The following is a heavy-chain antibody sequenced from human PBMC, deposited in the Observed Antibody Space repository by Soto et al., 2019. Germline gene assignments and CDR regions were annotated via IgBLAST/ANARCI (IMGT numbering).Heavy chain of an antibody. CDR2: IYYSGST. J-gene: IGHJ4*02. CDR3: ARSDGRY. V-gene: IGHV4-59*01. Sequence: SETLSLTCTVSGGSISSYYWSWIRQPPGKGLEWIGYIYYSGSTNYNPSLKSRVTISVDTSKNQFSLKLSSVTAADTVVYYCARSDGRYWGQGTLVTVYS. CDR1: GGSISSYY.